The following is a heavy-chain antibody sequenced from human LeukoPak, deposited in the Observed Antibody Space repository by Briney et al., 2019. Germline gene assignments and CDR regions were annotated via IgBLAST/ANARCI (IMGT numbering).Heavy chain of an antibody. CDR3: AKTKRYLAVAGENFDY. Sequence: PGGSLRLSCAASGFTFSSYGMHWVRQAPGKGLEWVSAISGSGGSTYYADSVKGRFTISRDNSKNTLYLQMNSLRAEDTAVYYCAKTKRYLAVAGENFDYWGQGTLVTVSS. CDR2: ISGSGGST. J-gene: IGHJ4*02. CDR1: GFTFSSYG. D-gene: IGHD6-19*01. V-gene: IGHV3-23*01.